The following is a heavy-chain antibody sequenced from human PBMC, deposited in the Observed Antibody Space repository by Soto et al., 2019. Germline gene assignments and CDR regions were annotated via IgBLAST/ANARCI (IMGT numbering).Heavy chain of an antibody. V-gene: IGHV3-9*01. CDR1: GFSFDDYA. CDR3: AKDIVDYYAPGSYDNDARNGMDI. Sequence: EGQLVESGGGSVQPGRSLRLSCAASGFSFDDYAVHWVRQGPGKGLEWVAGISWNSGGIGYADSVKGRFTISRDNAKKSLYLEMNSLRAEDTALYFCAKDIVDYYAPGSYDNDARNGMDIWGQGTTVIVSS. D-gene: IGHD3-10*01. J-gene: IGHJ6*02. CDR2: ISWNSGGI.